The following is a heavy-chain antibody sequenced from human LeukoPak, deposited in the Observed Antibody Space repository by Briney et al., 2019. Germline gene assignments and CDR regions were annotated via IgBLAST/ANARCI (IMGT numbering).Heavy chain of an antibody. D-gene: IGHD3-10*01. CDR1: GFTVSSNY. CDR2: IYSGGST. J-gene: IGHJ4*02. Sequence: QTGGSLRLSCAASGFTVSSNYMSWVRQAPGKGLEWVSVIYSGGSTYYADSVKGRFTISRDNSENTLHLQMNSLRAEDTAVYYCAKAYYYGPGSYYVAFDCWGQGTLVTVSS. CDR3: AKAYYYGPGSYYVAFDC. V-gene: IGHV3-53*01.